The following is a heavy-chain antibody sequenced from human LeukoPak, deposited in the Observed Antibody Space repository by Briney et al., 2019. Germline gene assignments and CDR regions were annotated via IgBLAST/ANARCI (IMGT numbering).Heavy chain of an antibody. J-gene: IGHJ4*02. D-gene: IGHD6-13*01. V-gene: IGHV3-53*01. CDR2: IYPDGNT. CDR1: GFSVSSNH. Sequence: PGGSLRLSCAASGFSVSSNHMNWVRQAPGKGLDWVSLIYPDGNTYYTDSVKGRFTISRDNFKNTLFLQMSSLRVEDTAVYYCARAVFGYSSSWYFDEWGQGTPVTVSS. CDR3: ARAVFGYSSSWYFDE.